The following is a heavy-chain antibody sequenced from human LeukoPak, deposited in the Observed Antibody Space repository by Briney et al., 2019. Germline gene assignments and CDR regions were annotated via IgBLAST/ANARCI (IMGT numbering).Heavy chain of an antibody. CDR3: AKDPLWFGELNFDY. Sequence: ETLSLTCAVYGGSFSGYYWSWVRQAPGKGLEWVSGISGSGGSTYYADSVKGRFTISRDNSKNTLYLQMNSLRAEDTAVYYCAKDPLWFGELNFDYWGQGTLVTVSS. CDR2: ISGSGGST. J-gene: IGHJ4*02. CDR1: GGSFSGYY. D-gene: IGHD3-10*01. V-gene: IGHV3-23*01.